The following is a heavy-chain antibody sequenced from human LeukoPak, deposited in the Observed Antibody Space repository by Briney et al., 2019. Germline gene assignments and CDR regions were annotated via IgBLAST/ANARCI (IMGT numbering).Heavy chain of an antibody. CDR3: ARDSHIAGYYDFWSGYFAGDWFDP. Sequence: QSGGSLRLSCAASGFTFSSYWMHWVRQAPVKGLVWVSRINSDGSSTSYADSVKGRFTISRDNAKNTLYLQMNSLRAEDTAVYYCARDSHIAGYYDFWSGYFAGDWFDPWGQGTLVTVSS. CDR2: INSDGSST. CDR1: GFTFSSYW. J-gene: IGHJ5*02. V-gene: IGHV3-74*01. D-gene: IGHD3-3*01.